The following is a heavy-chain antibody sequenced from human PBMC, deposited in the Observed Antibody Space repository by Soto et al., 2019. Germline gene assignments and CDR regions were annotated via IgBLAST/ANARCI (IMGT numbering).Heavy chain of an antibody. J-gene: IGHJ4*02. CDR3: ARVDGSTTICHVQAFES. CDR2: ISRAGDSS. V-gene: IGHV3-48*03. CDR1: GFSFSSYE. Sequence: EVQLVESGGGLAQPGGSVRLSCAASGFSFSSYEMNWVRQAPGKTLEWVSSISRAGDSSYYANSVKSRFTISRDNAKDTLYLQMSSLRVEDTACYYCARVDGSTTICHVQAFESWGQGTLVTVSS. D-gene: IGHD2-2*01.